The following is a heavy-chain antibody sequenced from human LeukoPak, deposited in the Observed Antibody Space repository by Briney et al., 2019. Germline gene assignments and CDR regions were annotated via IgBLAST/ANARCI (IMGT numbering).Heavy chain of an antibody. J-gene: IGHJ6*02. CDR3: ARDRYTVTTRDYYYYYGMDV. CDR1: GGSISSGGYY. Sequence: PSETLSLTCTVSGGSISSGGYYWSWIRQHPGKGLEWIGYIYYSGSTYYNPSLKSRVTISVDTSKNQLSLKLSSVTAADTAVYYCARDRYTVTTRDYYYYYGMDVWGQGTTVTVSS. V-gene: IGHV4-31*03. D-gene: IGHD4-17*01. CDR2: IYYSGST.